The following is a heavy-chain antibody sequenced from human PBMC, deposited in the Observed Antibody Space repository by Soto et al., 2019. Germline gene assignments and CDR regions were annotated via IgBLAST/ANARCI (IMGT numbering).Heavy chain of an antibody. J-gene: IGHJ5*02. CDR1: GFTFRNYA. CDR3: AKDAISGDGIWLMDS. Sequence: GSPRLSCAASGFTFRNYAMTWARQAPGKGLEWVSSLLRSGSSAYYADSVRGRFTISSDTSANSLYLQMDNLRAEDTAIYYCAKDAISGDGIWLMDSWGQGTVVTVS. D-gene: IGHD4-17*01. V-gene: IGHV3-23*01. CDR2: LLRSGSSA.